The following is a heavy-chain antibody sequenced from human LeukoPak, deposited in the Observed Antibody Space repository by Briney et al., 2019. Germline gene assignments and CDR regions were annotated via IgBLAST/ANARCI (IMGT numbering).Heavy chain of an antibody. J-gene: IGHJ4*02. V-gene: IGHV3-11*04. Sequence: GGSLRLSCASSGFTFSDYYMSWIRQAPGKGLEWVSYISSSGSTIYYADSVKGRFTISRDNAKNSLYLQMNSLRAEDTAVYYCARSTNYDSSGYYHDYWGQGTLVTVSS. CDR2: ISSSGSTI. D-gene: IGHD3-22*01. CDR1: GFTFSDYY. CDR3: ARSTNYDSSGYYHDY.